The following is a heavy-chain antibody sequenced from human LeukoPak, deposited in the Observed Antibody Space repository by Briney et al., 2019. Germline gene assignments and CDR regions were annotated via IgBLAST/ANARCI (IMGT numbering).Heavy chain of an antibody. J-gene: IGHJ4*02. CDR2: INTNAGNP. V-gene: IGHV7-4-1*02. CDR3: ARGDWLHDY. CDR1: GYTFSNHA. Sequence: ASVKVSCKASGYTFSNHAINWVRQAPGQGLEWMGWINTNAGNPTYAQGFTGRFVFSLDTSVSTAYLLISRLKAEDTAVYYCARGDWLHDYWGQGTLVTVSS. D-gene: IGHD3-9*01.